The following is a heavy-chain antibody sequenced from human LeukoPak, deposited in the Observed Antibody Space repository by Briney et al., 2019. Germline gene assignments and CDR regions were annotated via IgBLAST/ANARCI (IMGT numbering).Heavy chain of an antibody. Sequence: PGGSLRLSCAASGFSFSNAWMSWVRQASGKGLEWVGRIKSKTDGGTIRYAAPVKGRFTISRDDSKNMVFLQMNSLNTEDTAVYYCCRGWLDYWGQGTLVAVSS. CDR1: GFSFSNAW. D-gene: IGHD2-15*01. J-gene: IGHJ4*02. CDR3: CRGWLDY. CDR2: IKSKTDGGTI. V-gene: IGHV3-15*01.